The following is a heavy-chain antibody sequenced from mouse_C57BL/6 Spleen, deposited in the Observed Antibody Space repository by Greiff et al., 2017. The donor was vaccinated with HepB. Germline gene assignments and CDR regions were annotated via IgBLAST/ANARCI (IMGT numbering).Heavy chain of an antibody. D-gene: IGHD1-1*01. CDR3: TRGTVEKEFDY. Sequence: DVHLVESGEGLVKPGGSLKLSCAASGFTFSSYAMSWVRQTPEKRLEWVAYISSGGDYIYYADTVKGRFTISRDNARNTLYLQMSSLKSEDTAMYYCTRGTVEKEFDYWGQGTTLTVSS. CDR2: ISSGGDYI. V-gene: IGHV5-9-1*02. CDR1: GFTFSSYA. J-gene: IGHJ2*01.